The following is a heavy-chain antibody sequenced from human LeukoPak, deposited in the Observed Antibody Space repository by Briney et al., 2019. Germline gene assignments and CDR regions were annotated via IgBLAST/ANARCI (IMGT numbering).Heavy chain of an antibody. J-gene: IGHJ4*02. Sequence: ASVKVSCKVSGYTLTELSMHWVRQAPGKGLEGMGGFDPEDGETIYAQKFQGRVTMPEDPSTDTAYLELSSLRSEDTAVYYCATPLPTRDTLDFYDYWGQGTLVTVSS. CDR3: ATPLPTRDTLDFYDY. CDR1: GYTLTELS. V-gene: IGHV1-24*01. D-gene: IGHD5-18*01. CDR2: FDPEDGET.